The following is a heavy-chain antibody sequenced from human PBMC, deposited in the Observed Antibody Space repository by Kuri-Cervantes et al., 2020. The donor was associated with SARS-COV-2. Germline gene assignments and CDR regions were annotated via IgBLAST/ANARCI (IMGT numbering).Heavy chain of an antibody. D-gene: IGHD3-3*01. Sequence: GSLRLSCTVSGGTISSSSYYWVWIRQPPGKGPEWIGSIYYSGSTYYNPSIKSRVTISVDTSKNQFSLKLSSVTAADTAVYYCARQMMSSITIFGVVITRNWFDPWGQGTLVTVSS. CDR2: IYYSGST. CDR3: ARQMMSSITIFGVVITRNWFDP. CDR1: GGTISSSSYY. V-gene: IGHV4-39*01. J-gene: IGHJ5*02.